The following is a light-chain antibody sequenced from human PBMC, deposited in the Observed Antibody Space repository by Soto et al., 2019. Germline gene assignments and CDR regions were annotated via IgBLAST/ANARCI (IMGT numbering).Light chain of an antibody. CDR3: SSYTSSSTPLYV. CDR1: SSDVGGYNY. Sequence: QSALTQPASVSGSPGQSITISCTGTSSDVGGYNYVSWYQQHPGKAPKLMIYDVSNRPSGVSNRFSGSKSGNTASLTISGLQAEDEAVYSCSSYTSSSTPLYVFGTGTKLTVL. J-gene: IGLJ1*01. CDR2: DVS. V-gene: IGLV2-14*01.